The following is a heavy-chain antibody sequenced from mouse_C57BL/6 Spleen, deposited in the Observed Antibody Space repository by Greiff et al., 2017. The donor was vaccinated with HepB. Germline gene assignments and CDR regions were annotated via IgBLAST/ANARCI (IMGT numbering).Heavy chain of an antibody. V-gene: IGHV1-59*01. Sequence: VQLQQPGAELVRPGTSVKLSCKASGYTFTSYWMHWVKQRPGQGLEWIGVIDPSDSYTNYNQKFKGKATLTVDTSSSTAYMQLSSLTSEDSAVYYCARRGYSNFFDYWGQGTTLTVSS. D-gene: IGHD2-5*01. CDR2: IDPSDSYT. CDR1: GYTFTSYW. J-gene: IGHJ2*01. CDR3: ARRGYSNFFDY.